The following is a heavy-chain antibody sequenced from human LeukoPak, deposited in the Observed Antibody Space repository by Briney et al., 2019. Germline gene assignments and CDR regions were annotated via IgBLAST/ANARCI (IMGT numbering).Heavy chain of an antibody. CDR2: IRYDGSNK. Sequence: GGSLRLSCAASGFTFSSYGMHWVRQAPGKGLEWVAFIRYDGSNKYYADSVKGRFTISRDNAKNSLYLQMNSLRAEDTAVYYCARKRGSMVRGVIFHGMDVWGQGTTVTVSS. CDR1: GFTFSSYG. D-gene: IGHD3-10*01. J-gene: IGHJ6*02. V-gene: IGHV3-30*02. CDR3: ARKRGSMVRGVIFHGMDV.